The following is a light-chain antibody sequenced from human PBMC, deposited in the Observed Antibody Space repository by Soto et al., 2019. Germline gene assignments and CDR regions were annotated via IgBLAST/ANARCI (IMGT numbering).Light chain of an antibody. CDR2: GAS. V-gene: IGKV3-15*01. CDR3: QQYNKWPFT. CDR1: QSVSSN. J-gene: IGKJ3*01. Sequence: EIVMTQSPATLSVSPGERATLSCRASQSVSSNLAWYQRKPGQAPRLLIYGASTRATGIPARFSGSGSETEFTLTISSLQSEDFAVYYCQQYNKWPFTFGPGTKVDFK.